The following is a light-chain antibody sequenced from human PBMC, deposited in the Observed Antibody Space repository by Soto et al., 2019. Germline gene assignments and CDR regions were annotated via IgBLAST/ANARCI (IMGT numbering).Light chain of an antibody. J-gene: IGLJ3*02. CDR1: SGSVSTSYY. Sequence: QTVVTQEPSFSVSPGGTVTLTCGLSSGSVSTSYYPSWYQQTPGQAPRTLIYSTNTRSSGVPDRFSGSILGNKAALTITGAQADDESDYYCVLYTGSGTRVFGGGTQVTVL. CDR3: VLYTGSGTRV. CDR2: STN. V-gene: IGLV8-61*01.